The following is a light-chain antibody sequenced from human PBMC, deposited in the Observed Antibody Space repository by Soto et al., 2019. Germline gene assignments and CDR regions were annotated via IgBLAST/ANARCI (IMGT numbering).Light chain of an antibody. J-gene: IGKJ4*01. CDR3: QQYGSSPLT. V-gene: IGKV3-20*01. CDR2: GAS. CDR1: QSVSSSY. Sequence: EIELTQSPGTLSLSPGERATLSCRASQSVSSSYLAWYQQKPGQAPRLLIYGASGRATAIPDRFSGSGSGKDFTLTISRLEAEDLGVNYCQQYGSSPLTFGGGTKVDIK.